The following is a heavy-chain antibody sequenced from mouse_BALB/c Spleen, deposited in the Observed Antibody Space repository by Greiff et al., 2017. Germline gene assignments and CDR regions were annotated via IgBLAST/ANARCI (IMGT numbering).Heavy chain of an antibody. CDR1: GYTFTSYW. J-gene: IGHJ2*01. Sequence: QVQLQQSGAELAKPGASVKMSCKASGYTFTSYWMHWVKQRPGQGLAWIGYINPSTGYTEYNQKFKDKATLTADKSSSTAYMQLSSLTSEDSAVYYCARDWLRPVYFDYWGQGTTLTVSS. CDR2: INPSTGYT. V-gene: IGHV1-7*01. D-gene: IGHD2-2*01. CDR3: ARDWLRPVYFDY.